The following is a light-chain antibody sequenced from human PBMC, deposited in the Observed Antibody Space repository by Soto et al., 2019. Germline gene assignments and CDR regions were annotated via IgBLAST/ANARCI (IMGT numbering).Light chain of an antibody. CDR1: SSDVGGYNF. V-gene: IGLV2-14*01. J-gene: IGLJ2*01. CDR3: SSYTSSSTPVV. Sequence: QSALTQPASVSGSPGPAITISCTGTSSDVGGYNFVSWYQQHPGNAPKLMIYEVSNRPSGVSNRFSGSKSGNTASLTISGLQAEDEADYYCSSYTSSSTPVVFGGGTKVTVL. CDR2: EVS.